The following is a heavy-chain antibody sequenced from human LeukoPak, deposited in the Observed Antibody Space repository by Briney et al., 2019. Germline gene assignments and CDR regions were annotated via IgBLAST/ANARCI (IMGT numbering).Heavy chain of an antibody. CDR2: AQGDGRLQ. CDR3: ATGGGFYYGH. J-gene: IGHJ4*02. D-gene: IGHD3-22*01. Sequence: GTSLRLSCAASGFSFSTYGMHWVRQAPGKGLEWVAAAQGDGRLQYYADSVKGRFTISRDISKSTLYVQMNSLRAEDTAVYYCATGGGFYYGHWGQGTLVTVSS. V-gene: IGHV3-33*01. CDR1: GFSFSTYG.